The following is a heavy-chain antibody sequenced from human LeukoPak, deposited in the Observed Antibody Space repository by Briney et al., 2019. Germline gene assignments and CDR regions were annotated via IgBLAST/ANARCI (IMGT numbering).Heavy chain of an antibody. D-gene: IGHD3-22*01. CDR1: GFTFSSYA. J-gene: IGHJ3*02. V-gene: IGHV3-30*04. CDR3: ARDGGQPYYYDSSGYSDAFDI. CDR2: MTYDGSNK. Sequence: GRSLRLSCAASGFTFSSYAMHWVRQAPGKGLEWVAVMTYDGSNKYYADSVKGRFTISRDNSKNTLYLQMNSLRAEDTAVYYCARDGGQPYYYDSSGYSDAFDIWGQGTMVTVSS.